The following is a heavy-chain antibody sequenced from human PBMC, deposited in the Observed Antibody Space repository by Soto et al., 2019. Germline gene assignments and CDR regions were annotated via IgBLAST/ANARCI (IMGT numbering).Heavy chain of an antibody. CDR3: ARHPVIANAFDI. CDR2: ISYSGSS. Sequence: QVQLQESGPGLVKPSETLSLTCTVSGGSIRNDFWSWIRQPPGKGLEWIGYISYSGSSNYNSSLKSRVTISVDTSKNQFSLKLSSVTDADTAVYYCARHPVIANAFDIWVQGTVVNVSS. D-gene: IGHD3-16*02. J-gene: IGHJ3*02. CDR1: GGSIRNDF. V-gene: IGHV4-59*08.